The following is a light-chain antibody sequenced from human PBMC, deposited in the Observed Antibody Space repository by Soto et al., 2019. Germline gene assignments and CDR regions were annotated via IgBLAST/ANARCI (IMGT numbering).Light chain of an antibody. CDR3: QQFNSYPIT. Sequence: EIVLTQSPGTLSLSPGERATLSCRASQSVSSSYLAWYQQKPGQAPRLLIYGASSRATGIPDRFSGSGSGTDFTLTISSLQPEDFATYYCQQFNSYPITFGQGTKVAIK. J-gene: IGKJ1*01. CDR2: GAS. V-gene: IGKV3-20*01. CDR1: QSVSSSY.